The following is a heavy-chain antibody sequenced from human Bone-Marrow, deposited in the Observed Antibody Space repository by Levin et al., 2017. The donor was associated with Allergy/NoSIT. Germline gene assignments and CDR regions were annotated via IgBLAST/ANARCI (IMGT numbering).Heavy chain of an antibody. V-gene: IGHV1-2*02. CDR2: INPNSGDT. CDR1: GYIFSDYY. D-gene: IGHD4-11*01. CDR3: GRVCSTYDCYYYYGMDV. J-gene: IGHJ6*02. Sequence: GESLKISCETSGYIFSDYYIYWVRQAPGQGLQWMGWINPNSGDTNYAPKFQGRVTMTRDTSISTAYMELSSLRSDDTAMYYCGRVCSTYDCYYYYGMDVWGQGTTVIVSS.